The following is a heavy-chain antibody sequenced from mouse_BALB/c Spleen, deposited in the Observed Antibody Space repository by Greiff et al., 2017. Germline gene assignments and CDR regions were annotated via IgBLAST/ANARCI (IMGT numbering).Heavy chain of an antibody. CDR2: ISSGSSTI. V-gene: IGHV5-17*02. CDR3: ARSDYDDPWFAY. J-gene: IGHJ3*01. D-gene: IGHD2-13*01. CDR1: GFSFSSFG. Sequence: EVKLVESGGGLVQPGGSRSLSCAASGFSFSSFGMHWVRQSPEKGLEWVAYISSGSSTIYYADTVKGRFTISRDNPKNTLFLQMTSLRSEDTAMYYCARSDYDDPWFAYWGQGTLVTVSA.